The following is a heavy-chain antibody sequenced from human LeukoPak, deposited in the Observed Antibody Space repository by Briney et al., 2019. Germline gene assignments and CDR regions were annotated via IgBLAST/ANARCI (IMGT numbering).Heavy chain of an antibody. CDR1: RFTFSSYW. D-gene: IGHD1-14*01. CDR2: IKQDGSEK. Sequence: PGGSLRLSCAASRFTFSSYWMSWVRQAPGKGLEWVANIKQDGSEKYYVDSVKGRFTISRDNAKNSLYLQMNSLRAEDTAVYYCARGIKDLFDYWGQGTLVTVSS. V-gene: IGHV3-7*03. CDR3: ARGIKDLFDY. J-gene: IGHJ4*02.